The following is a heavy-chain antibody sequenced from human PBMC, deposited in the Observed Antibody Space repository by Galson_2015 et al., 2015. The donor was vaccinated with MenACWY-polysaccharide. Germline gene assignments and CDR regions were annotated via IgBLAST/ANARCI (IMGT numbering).Heavy chain of an antibody. Sequence: SLRLSCATSGFTFGDYAMAWFRQAPGKGLEWISYISGSSGTIYYADSVKGRFTISRDNAKNSLYLQMNSLRAEDTAVYYCARYQGAAGTGLNWLDPWGQGTLVTVSS. V-gene: IGHV3-48*01. CDR3: ARYQGAAGTGLNWLDP. CDR1: GFTFGDYA. J-gene: IGHJ5*02. CDR2: ISGSSGTI. D-gene: IGHD1-14*01.